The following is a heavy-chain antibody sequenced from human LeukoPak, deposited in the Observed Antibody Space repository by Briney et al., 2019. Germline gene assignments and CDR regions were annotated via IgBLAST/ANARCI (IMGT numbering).Heavy chain of an antibody. J-gene: IGHJ2*01. V-gene: IGHV4-39*07. D-gene: IGHD3-3*01. CDR2: IYYSGST. CDR3: ARARFNGRFLEWSPHPGYFDL. CDR1: GGSISSSSYY. Sequence: SETLSLTCTVSGGSISSSSYYWGWIRQPPGKGLEWIGSIYYSGSTNYNPSLKSRVTISVDTSKNQFSLKLSSVTAADTAVYYCARARFNGRFLEWSPHPGYFDLWGRGTLVTVSS.